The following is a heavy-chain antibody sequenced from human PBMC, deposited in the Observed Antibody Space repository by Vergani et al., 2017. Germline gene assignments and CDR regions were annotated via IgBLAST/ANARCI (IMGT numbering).Heavy chain of an antibody. J-gene: IGHJ4*02. CDR3: ARGSSLAAAGSDY. V-gene: IGHV1-46*03. CDR1: GYTFATDY. D-gene: IGHD6-13*01. Sequence: SGAEVKKPGASVKVSCKASGYTFATDYIHWVRQAPGQGLEWMGVIHPSDGRTYYPQKFQGRLTMTRDTSTSTAYMELSSLRSEDTAVYYCARGSSLAAAGSDYWGQGTLVTVSS. CDR2: IHPSDGRT.